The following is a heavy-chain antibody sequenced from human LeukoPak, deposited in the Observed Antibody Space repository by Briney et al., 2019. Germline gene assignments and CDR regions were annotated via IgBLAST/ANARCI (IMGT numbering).Heavy chain of an antibody. D-gene: IGHD3-22*01. Sequence: GGSLRLSCTASGFTFGDYAMSWFRQAPGKGLEWVGFIRSKAYGGTTEYAASVKGRFTISRDDSKSIAYLQMNSLKTEDTAVYYCTSTYDSSGYYYSPRFRRAFDIWGQGTMVTVSS. V-gene: IGHV3-49*03. CDR1: GFTFGDYA. CDR3: TSTYDSSGYYYSPRFRRAFDI. J-gene: IGHJ3*02. CDR2: IRSKAYGGTT.